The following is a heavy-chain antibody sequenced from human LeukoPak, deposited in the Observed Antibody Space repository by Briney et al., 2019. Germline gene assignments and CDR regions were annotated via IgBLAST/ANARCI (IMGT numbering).Heavy chain of an antibody. J-gene: IGHJ4*02. CDR1: GFTFSQYW. CDR2: IDKDGSQK. D-gene: IGHD6-19*01. Sequence: PGGSLRLSCAASGFTFSQYWMSWFRQTPGKGLEWVAHIDKDGSQKNYVDSVKGRFSISRDNSKNSLYLQMNSLRAEDTAVYYCARQQWLDGAYYFDYWGQGTLVTVSS. V-gene: IGHV3-7*01. CDR3: ARQQWLDGAYYFDY.